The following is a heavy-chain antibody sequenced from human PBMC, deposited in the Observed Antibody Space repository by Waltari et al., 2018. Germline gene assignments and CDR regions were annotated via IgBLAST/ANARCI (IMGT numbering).Heavy chain of an antibody. CDR2: ISSSSSYI. D-gene: IGHD2-2*01. Sequence: EVQLVESGGGLVKPGGSLRLSCAASGFTFSSYSMNWVRQAPGKGLEWVSSISSSSSYIYYSDSVKGVFTISRDNAKNSLYLQMNSRRAEDTAVYYCARGSGCSSTSCYPSHWGQGTLVTVSS. CDR1: GFTFSSYS. J-gene: IGHJ4*02. V-gene: IGHV3-21*01. CDR3: ARGSGCSSTSCYPSH.